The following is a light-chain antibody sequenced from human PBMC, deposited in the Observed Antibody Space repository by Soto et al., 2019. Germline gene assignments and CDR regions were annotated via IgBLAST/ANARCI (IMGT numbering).Light chain of an antibody. Sequence: EIVMTQSPATLSVSPGERATLSYRASQSVSSKLAWYQQKPGQSPRLLIHGASTRATGIPARFGGSGSGTEFTLTISSLQSEDFAVYYCQQYNNWPLTFGGGTKVEI. V-gene: IGKV3-15*01. J-gene: IGKJ4*01. CDR2: GAS. CDR3: QQYNNWPLT. CDR1: QSVSSK.